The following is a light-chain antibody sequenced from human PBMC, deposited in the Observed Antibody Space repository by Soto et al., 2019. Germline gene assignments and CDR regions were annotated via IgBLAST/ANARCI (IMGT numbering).Light chain of an antibody. J-gene: IGKJ5*01. CDR1: HDISKY. CDR2: DAS. V-gene: IGKV1-33*01. CDR3: QQYDNLPIT. Sequence: DIQMTQSPSSLSASVGDRVTITCQASHDISKYVIWYQQKPGRAPKLLIFDASGLEVGVPSRFSGSGCGTHFTFTISSLQPEDIATYYCQQYDNLPITFGQGTRLDIK.